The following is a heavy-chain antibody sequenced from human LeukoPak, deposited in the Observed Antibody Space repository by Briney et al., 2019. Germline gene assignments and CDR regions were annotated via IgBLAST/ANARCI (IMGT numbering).Heavy chain of an antibody. V-gene: IGHV4-59*01. Sequence: PSETLSLTCTVSGVSISSYYWTWLRQPPGKGLEWVGYIYYSGSTNYNPSLKSRVTISVDTSKNQFSLKLSSVTAADTAVYYCARSPGPTLRGWFDPWGQGTLVTVSS. CDR1: GVSISSYY. J-gene: IGHJ5*02. D-gene: IGHD3-16*01. CDR2: IYYSGST. CDR3: ARSPGPTLRGWFDP.